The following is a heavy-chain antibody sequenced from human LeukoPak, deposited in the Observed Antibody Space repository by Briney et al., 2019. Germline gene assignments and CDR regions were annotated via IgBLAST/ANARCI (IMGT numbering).Heavy chain of an antibody. Sequence: ASVKVSCKASGYTFTGYYMHWVRQAPGQGLEWMGWINPNSGGTNYAQKFQGRVTMTWDTSISTAYMELSRLRSDDTAVYYCARGVEYSSSNPYYFDYWGQGTLVTVSS. J-gene: IGHJ4*02. D-gene: IGHD6-13*01. CDR1: GYTFTGYY. CDR3: ARGVEYSSSNPYYFDY. V-gene: IGHV1-2*02. CDR2: INPNSGGT.